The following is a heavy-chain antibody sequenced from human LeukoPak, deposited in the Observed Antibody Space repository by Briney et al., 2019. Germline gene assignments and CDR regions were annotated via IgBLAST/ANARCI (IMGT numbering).Heavy chain of an antibody. CDR2: INSDGSST. J-gene: IGHJ4*02. CDR3: ARVDIGYDSSGYLQFDY. V-gene: IGHV3-74*01. D-gene: IGHD3-22*01. CDR1: GFTFSSYW. Sequence: PGGSLRLSCAASGFTFSSYWMHWVRQAPGKGLVWVSRINSDGSSTSYADSVKGRFTISRDNAKNTLYLQMNSLRAEDTAVYYCARVDIGYDSSGYLQFDYWGQGTLVNVSS.